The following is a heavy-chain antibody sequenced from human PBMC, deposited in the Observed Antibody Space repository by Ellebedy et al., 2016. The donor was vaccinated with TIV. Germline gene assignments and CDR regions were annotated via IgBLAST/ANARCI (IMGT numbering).Heavy chain of an antibody. Sequence: GGSLRLSXAASGFTFSDSAMHWVRQASGKGLEWVGRIKSKANSYATASAVSVKGRFSISRDDSKNTAYLQMNSLKTEDTAVYYCTRVGLLRAVAGTYYYYGMDVWGQGTTVTVSS. D-gene: IGHD6-19*01. J-gene: IGHJ6*02. CDR2: IKSKANSYAT. V-gene: IGHV3-73*01. CDR3: TRVGLLRAVAGTYYYYGMDV. CDR1: GFTFSDSA.